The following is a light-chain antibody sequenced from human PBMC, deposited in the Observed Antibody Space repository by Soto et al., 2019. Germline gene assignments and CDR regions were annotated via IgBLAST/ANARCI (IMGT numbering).Light chain of an antibody. CDR3: GTWDSSLSALWV. V-gene: IGLV1-51*01. Sequence: QAVVTQPPSVSAAPGQKVTISCSGSSSNIGNNYVSWYRQLPGTAPKLLIYDNDKRPSGIPDRFSGSKSGTSATLGITGLQTGDEADYYCGTWDSSLSALWVFGGGTKVTVL. CDR1: SSNIGNNY. CDR2: DND. J-gene: IGLJ3*02.